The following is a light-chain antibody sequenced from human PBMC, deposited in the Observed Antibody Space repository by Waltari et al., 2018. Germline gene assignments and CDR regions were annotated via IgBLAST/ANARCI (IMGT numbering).Light chain of an antibody. Sequence: EIVSTQSPATLSLSPGERATLSCRASQSVSSYLAWYQQKPGQAPRLLIYDASNRATGIPARFSGNGSGTDFTLTISSLEPEDFAVYYCQQRSNWPPDTFGQGTKLEIK. J-gene: IGKJ2*01. CDR1: QSVSSY. CDR3: QQRSNWPPDT. CDR2: DAS. V-gene: IGKV3-11*01.